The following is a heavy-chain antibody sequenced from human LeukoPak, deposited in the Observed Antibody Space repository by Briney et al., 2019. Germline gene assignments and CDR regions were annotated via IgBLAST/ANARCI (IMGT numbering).Heavy chain of an antibody. D-gene: IGHD1-26*01. J-gene: IGHJ3*02. CDR3: AREDGRELLYGNDAFDI. Sequence: PSETLSLTCAVYGGSFSGYYWSWIRQPPGKGLEWIGEINHSGSTNYNPSLKSRVTISVDTSKNQFSLKLSSVTAADTAVYYCAREDGRELLYGNDAFDIWGQGTMVTVSS. CDR2: INHSGST. V-gene: IGHV4-34*01. CDR1: GGSFSGYY.